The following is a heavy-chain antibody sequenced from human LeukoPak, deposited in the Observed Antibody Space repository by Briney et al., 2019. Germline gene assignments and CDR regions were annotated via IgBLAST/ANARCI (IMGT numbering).Heavy chain of an antibody. J-gene: IGHJ4*02. CDR1: GLTFSSYA. V-gene: IGHV3-23*01. CDR2: ISGSGGST. Sequence: GGSLRLSCAASGLTFSSYAMSWVRQAPGKGLEWVSAISGSGGSTYYADSVKGRFTISRDNSKNTLYLQMNSLRAEDTAVYYCAKDRWGYYYDSSRDYWGQGTLVTVSS. CDR3: AKDRWGYYYDSSRDY. D-gene: IGHD3-22*01.